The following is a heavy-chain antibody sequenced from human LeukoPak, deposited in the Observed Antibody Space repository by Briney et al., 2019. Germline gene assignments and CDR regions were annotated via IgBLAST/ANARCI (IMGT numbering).Heavy chain of an antibody. J-gene: IGHJ4*02. CDR2: INANTGSP. Sequence: ASVKVSCKASGYTVTSDTMNWVRQAPGQGLEWMGWINANTGSPTYAPGFTGRFVFSLDTSVSTAYLQISSLKAEDTAVYYCARDGSSGPFDYWGQGTLVTVSS. CDR3: ARDGSSGPFDY. D-gene: IGHD6-19*01. V-gene: IGHV7-4-1*02. CDR1: GYTVTSDT.